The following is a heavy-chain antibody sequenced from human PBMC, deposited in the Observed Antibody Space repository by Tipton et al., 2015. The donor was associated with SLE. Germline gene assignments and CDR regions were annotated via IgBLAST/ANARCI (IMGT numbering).Heavy chain of an antibody. Sequence: TLSLTCDVNGGSFSGYYWSWIRQSPGKGLEWIGEVNHLGTIYYNASLKSRVTISIDTSKSHFSLKLTSVTAADTALYYCARQRLRYSSSWSPNWFDPWGQGTLVTVSS. D-gene: IGHD6-13*01. CDR3: ARQRLRYSSSWSPNWFDP. CDR1: GGSFSGYY. CDR2: VNHLGTI. V-gene: IGHV4-34*01. J-gene: IGHJ5*02.